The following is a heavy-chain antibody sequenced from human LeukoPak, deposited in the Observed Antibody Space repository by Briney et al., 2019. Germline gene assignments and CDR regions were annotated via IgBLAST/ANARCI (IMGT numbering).Heavy chain of an antibody. CDR1: GFTFSSYW. CDR2: INSDGSGT. D-gene: IGHD2-15*01. CDR3: ARGYCSSSSCSEPHILIDY. J-gene: IGHJ4*02. V-gene: IGHV3-74*01. Sequence: GGSLRLSCAASGFTFSSYWMHWVRQAPGKGLVWVSRINSDGSGTNYADSVKGRFTISRDNAKNTLYLQMSNLRAEDTALYYCARGYCSSSSCSEPHILIDYWGQGTLVTVSS.